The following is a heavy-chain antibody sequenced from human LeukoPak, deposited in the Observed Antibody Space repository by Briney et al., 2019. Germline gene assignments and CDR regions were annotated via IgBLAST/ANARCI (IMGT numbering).Heavy chain of an antibody. Sequence: SETLSLTCAVSGGSISSTTSYWGWIRQPPGKGLEWIGRIYYSGSTFYNPSLKSRVTISVDTSENQFSLKLSSVTAADTAVYYCARTTIFGVVIRFDYWGQGTLVTVSS. V-gene: IGHV4-39*07. J-gene: IGHJ4*02. CDR2: IYYSGST. D-gene: IGHD3-3*01. CDR1: GGSISSTTSY. CDR3: ARTTIFGVVIRFDY.